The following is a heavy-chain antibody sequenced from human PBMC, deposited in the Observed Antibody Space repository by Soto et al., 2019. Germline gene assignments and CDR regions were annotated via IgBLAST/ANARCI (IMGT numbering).Heavy chain of an antibody. D-gene: IGHD6-6*01. J-gene: IGHJ6*03. Sequence: SETLSLTCTVSGGSISSSSYYWGWIRQPPGKGLEWIGSIYYSGSTYYNPSLKSRVTISVDTSKNQFSLKLSSVTAADTAVYYCARATSIAARRYYYYYMDVWGKGTTVTVSS. V-gene: IGHV4-39*01. CDR1: GGSISSSSYY. CDR2: IYYSGST. CDR3: ARATSIAARRYYYYYMDV.